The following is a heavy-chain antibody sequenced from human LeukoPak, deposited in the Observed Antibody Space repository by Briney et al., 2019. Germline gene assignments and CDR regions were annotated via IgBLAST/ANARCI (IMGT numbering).Heavy chain of an antibody. V-gene: IGHV1-2*02. Sequence: ASVKVSCKASGYTFTSYGISWVRQAPGQGLEWMGWINPNSGGTNYAQKFQGRVTMTRDTSISTAYMELSRLRSDDTAVYYCARESDPHYCTNGVCYTLGLWGQGTLVTVSS. CDR1: GYTFTSYG. CDR3: ARESDPHYCTNGVCYTLGL. J-gene: IGHJ4*02. D-gene: IGHD2-8*01. CDR2: INPNSGGT.